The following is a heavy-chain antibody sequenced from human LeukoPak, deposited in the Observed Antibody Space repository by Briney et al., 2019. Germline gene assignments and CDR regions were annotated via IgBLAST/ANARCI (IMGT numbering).Heavy chain of an antibody. Sequence: GGSLRLSCAASGFTFSSHAMSWVRQAPGKGLEWFSAITDSGGSTYHADSVKGRFTISRDNPKDTLYLQMNSLRAEDTAVYYCAKGSSSSRPYYFDYWGQGTLVTVSS. J-gene: IGHJ4*02. V-gene: IGHV3-23*01. CDR3: AKGSSSSRPYYFDY. D-gene: IGHD6-6*01. CDR2: ITDSGGST. CDR1: GFTFSSHA.